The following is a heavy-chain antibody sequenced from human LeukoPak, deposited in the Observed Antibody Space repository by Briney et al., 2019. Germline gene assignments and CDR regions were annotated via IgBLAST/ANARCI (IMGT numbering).Heavy chain of an antibody. J-gene: IGHJ6*03. D-gene: IGHD2-15*01. V-gene: IGHV4-59*05. CDR1: GFTFSSYSMN. Sequence: GSLRLSCAASGFTFSSYSMNWVRQAPGKGLEWVGSIYYSGSTYYNPSLKSRVTISVDTSKNQFSLKLSSVTAADTAVYYCARHVVVAATSARYYYYMDVWGKGTTVTVSS. CDR2: IYYSGST. CDR3: ARHVVVAATSARYYYYMDV.